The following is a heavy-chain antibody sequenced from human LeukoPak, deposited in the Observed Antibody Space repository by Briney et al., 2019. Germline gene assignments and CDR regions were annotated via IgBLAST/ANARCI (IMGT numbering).Heavy chain of an antibody. Sequence: SSETLSLTCTVSGGSISSYYWSWIRQPPGKGLEWIGYIYYSGSANYNPSLKSRVTISVDTSKNQFSLKLSSVTAADTAVYYCARTIPYSKIDYWGQGTLVTVSS. J-gene: IGHJ4*02. V-gene: IGHV4-59*08. CDR1: GGSISSYY. D-gene: IGHD4-11*01. CDR3: ARTIPYSKIDY. CDR2: IYYSGSA.